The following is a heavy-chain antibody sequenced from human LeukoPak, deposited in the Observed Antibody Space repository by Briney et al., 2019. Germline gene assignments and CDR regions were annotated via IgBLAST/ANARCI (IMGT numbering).Heavy chain of an antibody. CDR3: ASLTGPIVVVD. CDR1: GFTFSSYA. J-gene: IGHJ4*02. D-gene: IGHD2-2*01. Sequence: GGSLRLSCAASGFTFSSYAMHWVRQAPGKGLEWVAVISYDGSNKYYADSVKGRFTISRDNSKNTLYLQMNSLRAEDTAVYYCASLTGPIVVVDWGQGTLVTVSS. CDR2: ISYDGSNK. V-gene: IGHV3-30*04.